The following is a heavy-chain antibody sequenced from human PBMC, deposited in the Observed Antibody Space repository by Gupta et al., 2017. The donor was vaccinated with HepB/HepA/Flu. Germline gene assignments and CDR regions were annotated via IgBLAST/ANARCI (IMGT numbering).Heavy chain of an antibody. V-gene: IGHV1-2*02. CDR1: GYTFTDYY. J-gene: IGHJ5*02. D-gene: IGHD3-10*01. CDR2: INLNSGGT. Sequence: QVQLVQSGAEVKKPGASVKVSCTASGYTFTDYYMHWVRQAPGQGFEWLGWINLNSGGTDYAQKFQGRVTMTRDTSTTTAYLELRSLTSDDMAVYYCSRGRGYGSVGGSWGQGTLVPVSS. CDR3: SRGRGYGSVGGS.